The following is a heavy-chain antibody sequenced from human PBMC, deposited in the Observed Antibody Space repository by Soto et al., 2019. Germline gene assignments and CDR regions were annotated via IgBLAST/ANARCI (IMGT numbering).Heavy chain of an antibody. D-gene: IGHD3-22*01. CDR3: ARAIYSSGYRFPDAFDI. CDR1: GGSISSGDYY. V-gene: IGHV4-30-4*01. CDR2: IYYSGST. Sequence: QVQLQESGPGLVKPSQTLSLTCTVSGGSISSGDYYWSWIRQPPGKGLEWIGYIYYSGSTYYNPSLKSRVTISVYASKNQFPLKLSSVTAADTAGYYCARAIYSSGYRFPDAFDIWGQGTMVTVSS. J-gene: IGHJ3*02.